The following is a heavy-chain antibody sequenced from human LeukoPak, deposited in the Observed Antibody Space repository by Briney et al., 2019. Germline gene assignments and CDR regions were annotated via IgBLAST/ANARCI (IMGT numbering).Heavy chain of an antibody. V-gene: IGHV3-23*01. CDR3: AKSGSTVTTRYGMDV. J-gene: IGHJ6*04. D-gene: IGHD4-17*01. CDR2: ISGSGGST. Sequence: GGSLRLSRAASGFTFSSYAMSWVRQAPGKGLEWVSAISGSGGSTYYADSVRGRFTISRDNSKNTLYLQMNSLRAEDTAVYYCAKSGSTVTTRYGMDVWDKGTTVTVSS. CDR1: GFTFSSYA.